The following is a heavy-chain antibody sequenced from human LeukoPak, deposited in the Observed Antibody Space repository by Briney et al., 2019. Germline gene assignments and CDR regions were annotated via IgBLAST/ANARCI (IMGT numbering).Heavy chain of an antibody. V-gene: IGHV3-23*01. D-gene: IGHD6-13*01. J-gene: IGHJ4*02. CDR2: ISGSGAGT. CDR3: AKSGMVAAASDSEYDY. CDR1: GFNFSRCA. Sequence: GGSLRLSCAASGFNFSRCAMSWVRQAPGKGLEWVSIISGSGAGTYYADSVRGRFTISRDNSKNTLYLLMSSLRAEDTAVYYCAKSGMVAAASDSEYDYWGQGTLVTVSP.